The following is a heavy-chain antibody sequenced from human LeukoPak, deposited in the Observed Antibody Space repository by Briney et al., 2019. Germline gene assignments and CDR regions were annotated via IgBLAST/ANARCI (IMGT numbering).Heavy chain of an antibody. J-gene: IGHJ4*02. CDR3: ARTAGGNSHFDY. V-gene: IGHV1-2*06. CDR1: GYTFTGYY. D-gene: IGHD4-23*01. CDR2: INPNSGGT. Sequence: ASVKVSCKASGYTFTGYYMHWVRQATGQGLEWMGRINPNSGGTNYAQKFQGRVTMTRDTSISTAYMELSRLRSDDTAVYYCARTAGGNSHFDYWGQGTLVTVSS.